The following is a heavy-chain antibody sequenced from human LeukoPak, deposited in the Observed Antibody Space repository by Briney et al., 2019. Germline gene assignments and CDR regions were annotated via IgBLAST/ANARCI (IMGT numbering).Heavy chain of an antibody. CDR2: ISDRGGST. D-gene: IGHD2-15*01. V-gene: IGHV3-23*01. J-gene: IGHJ4*02. CDR3: AKRGVVIQAVLVVGFHKEAYYFDS. CDR1: GITLSNCG. Sequence: GGSLRLSCVVSGITLSNCGMSWVRQAPGKGLEWVAGISDRGGSTNYADSVKGRFTISRDNPKNTLYLQMNSLRSEDTAVYFCAKRGVVIQAVLVVGFHKEAYYFDSWGQGALVTVSS.